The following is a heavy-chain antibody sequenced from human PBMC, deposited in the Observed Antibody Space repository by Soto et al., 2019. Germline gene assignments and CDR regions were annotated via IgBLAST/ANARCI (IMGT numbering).Heavy chain of an antibody. CDR1: GGSFSGYY. Sequence: PSETLSLTCAVYGGSFSGYYWSWIRQPPGKGLEWIGEINHSGSTNYNPSLKSRVTISVDTSKNQFSLKLSSVTAADTAVYYCARGRHSSSWLYFDYWGQGTLVTVS. J-gene: IGHJ4*02. CDR2: INHSGST. CDR3: ARGRHSSSWLYFDY. V-gene: IGHV4-34*01. D-gene: IGHD6-13*01.